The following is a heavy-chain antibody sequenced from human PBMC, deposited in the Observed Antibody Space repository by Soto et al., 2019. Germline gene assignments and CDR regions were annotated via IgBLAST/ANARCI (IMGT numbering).Heavy chain of an antibody. J-gene: IGHJ6*02. CDR1: GGSISSYY. D-gene: IGHD2-2*01. Sequence: PSETLSLTCTVSGGSISSYYWSWIRQPPGKGLEWIGYIYYSGSTNYNPSLKSRVTISVDTSKNQFSLKLSSVTAADTAVYYCAIVSGVSAGNGYAEEYYYYCGMDVWGQGTMVTVSS. CDR3: AIVSGVSAGNGYAEEYYYYCGMDV. V-gene: IGHV4-59*01. CDR2: IYYSGST.